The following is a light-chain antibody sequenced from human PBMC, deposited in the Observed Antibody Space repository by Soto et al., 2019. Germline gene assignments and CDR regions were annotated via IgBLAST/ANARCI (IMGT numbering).Light chain of an antibody. CDR2: GAF. CDR1: QSVSYTF. CDR3: QQYGTSPLT. Sequence: ELVLTQSPGTLSLSPGARAPLSCRASQSVSYTFLAWYQQNPGQAPRLLIHGAFSRATGIPDRFSGSGSGTDFTLTISTLEPEDSAVYYCQQYGTSPLTFGGGTKVDIK. J-gene: IGKJ4*01. V-gene: IGKV3-20*01.